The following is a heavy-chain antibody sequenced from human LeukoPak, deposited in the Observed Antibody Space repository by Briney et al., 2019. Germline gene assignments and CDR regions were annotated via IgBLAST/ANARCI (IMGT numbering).Heavy chain of an antibody. CDR3: ARDGSSWYSSGGLDY. CDR2: ISSSSSYI. V-gene: IGHV3-21*01. J-gene: IGHJ4*02. CDR1: GFTFSSYS. D-gene: IGHD6-13*01. Sequence: PGGSLRLSCAASGFTFSSYSMNWVRQAPGKGLEWVSFISSSSSYIYYADSVKGRFTISRDNAKNSLYLQMNSLRAEDTAVYYCARDGSSWYSSGGLDYWGQGTLVTVSS.